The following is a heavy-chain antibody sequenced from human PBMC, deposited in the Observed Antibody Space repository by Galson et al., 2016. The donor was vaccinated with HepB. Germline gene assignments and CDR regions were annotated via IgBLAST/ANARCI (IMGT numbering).Heavy chain of an antibody. V-gene: IGHV3-7*03. CDR2: IKQDGSET. J-gene: IGHJ4*02. CDR1: GFTFSTFW. D-gene: IGHD4-23*01. Sequence: SLRLSCAASGFTFSTFWMNWVRQAPGEGLEWVANIKQDGSETYYVDSVKGRFTISRDNAKNSLYLQMNSLRAEDTAVYYCTRGPSGGNGGNSNSWGQGTLVTVSS. CDR3: TRGPSGGNGGNSNS.